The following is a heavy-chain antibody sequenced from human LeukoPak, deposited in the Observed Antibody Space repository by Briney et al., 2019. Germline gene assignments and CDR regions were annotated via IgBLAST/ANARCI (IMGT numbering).Heavy chain of an antibody. CDR1: GFSFSSYW. D-gene: IGHD2/OR15-2a*01. V-gene: IGHV3-7*03. J-gene: IGHJ5*02. Sequence: GGSLRLSCAGSGFSFSSYWTTWVRQLPGKGPEWVANIRQDESVRYYADSVKGRFTISRDNAKNTLYLQMKSLRAEDTAVYYCARGKTSQNIVTRKTYNWFDPWGQGTLVTVSS. CDR3: ARGKTSQNIVTRKTYNWFDP. CDR2: IRQDESVR.